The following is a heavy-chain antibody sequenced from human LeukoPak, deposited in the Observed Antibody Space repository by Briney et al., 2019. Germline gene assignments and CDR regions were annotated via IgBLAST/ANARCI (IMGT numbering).Heavy chain of an antibody. CDR1: GFTFSSYA. Sequence: GGSLRLSCAASGFTFSSYAMHWVRQAPGKGLEYVSAISSNGGSTYYANSVKGRFTISRDNSKNTLYLQMGSLRAEDTAVYYCAREDSSMVRGVPSYYFDYWGQGTLVTVSS. CDR2: ISSNGGST. J-gene: IGHJ4*02. V-gene: IGHV3-64*01. CDR3: AREDSSMVRGVPSYYFDY. D-gene: IGHD3-10*01.